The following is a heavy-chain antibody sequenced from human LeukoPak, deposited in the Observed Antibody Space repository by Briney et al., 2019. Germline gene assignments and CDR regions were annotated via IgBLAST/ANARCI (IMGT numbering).Heavy chain of an antibody. D-gene: IGHD2-15*01. CDR2: IKEDESDK. V-gene: IGHV3-7*01. CDR3: SRDPYSRGGYGAFDM. J-gene: IGHJ3*02. Sequence: GGSLRLSCVASEFIFSNYWMSWVRQAPGKGLEWVANIKEDESDKEYVDSVKGRFTISRDNAKNSLYLQMNSLRAEDTAVYYCSRDPYSRGGYGAFDMWGQGTMVTVSS. CDR1: EFIFSNYW.